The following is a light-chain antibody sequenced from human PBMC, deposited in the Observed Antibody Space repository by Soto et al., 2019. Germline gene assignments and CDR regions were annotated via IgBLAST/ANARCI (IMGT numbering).Light chain of an antibody. J-gene: IGLJ3*02. CDR2: RNN. CDR3: QSYDSSLRSWV. CDR1: TSNIGAPYD. Sequence: QSVLTQPPSVSGAPGQRVTISCSGSTSNIGAPYDVHWYQQLPGTAPKLLIYRNNNRPSGVPDRFSGSKSGTSVSLAITGLQAEDEADYYCQSYDSSLRSWVFGGGTKLTVL. V-gene: IGLV1-40*01.